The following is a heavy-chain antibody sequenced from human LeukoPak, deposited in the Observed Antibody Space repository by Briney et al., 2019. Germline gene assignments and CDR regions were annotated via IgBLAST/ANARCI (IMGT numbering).Heavy chain of an antibody. J-gene: IGHJ4*02. V-gene: IGHV1-2*02. CDR3: VRPYCSSTSCLWYFDY. D-gene: IGHD2-2*01. Sequence: ASVKVSCKASGYTFTGYYMHWVRQAPGQGLEWMGWINPNSGGTNYAQKFQGRVTMTRDTSISTAYMELSRLRSDDTAVYYCVRPYCSSTSCLWYFDYWGQGTLVTVSS. CDR2: INPNSGGT. CDR1: GYTFTGYY.